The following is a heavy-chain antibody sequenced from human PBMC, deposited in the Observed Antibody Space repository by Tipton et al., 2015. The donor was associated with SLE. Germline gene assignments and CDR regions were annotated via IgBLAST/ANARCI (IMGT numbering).Heavy chain of an antibody. Sequence: TLSLTCTVSGGSISSSSYYWGWFRQPPGKGLEWIGSIYYSGSTYYNPSLKSRVTISVDTSKNQFSLKLSSVTAADTAVYYCARLGYCSGGSCYSLPHYFDYWGQGTLVTVSS. V-gene: IGHV4-39*07. D-gene: IGHD2-15*01. CDR1: GGSISSSSYY. J-gene: IGHJ4*02. CDR3: ARLGYCSGGSCYSLPHYFDY. CDR2: IYYSGST.